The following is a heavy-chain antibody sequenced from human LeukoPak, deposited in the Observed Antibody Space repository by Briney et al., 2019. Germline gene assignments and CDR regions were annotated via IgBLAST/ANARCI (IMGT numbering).Heavy chain of an antibody. CDR2: IFDSGST. V-gene: IGHV4-4*08. J-gene: IGHJ6*03. CDR3: ARDYHDTSGYNYVGGYYYMDV. Sequence: SETLSLTCTASGGSISGYSWSWIRQPPGKGLEWIGYIFDSGSTNYNPSLKSRVTISVATPKNQFYLELSSVTAADTAVYYCARDYHDTSGYNYVGGYYYMDVWGKGTTVTVSS. D-gene: IGHD3-22*01. CDR1: GGSISGYS.